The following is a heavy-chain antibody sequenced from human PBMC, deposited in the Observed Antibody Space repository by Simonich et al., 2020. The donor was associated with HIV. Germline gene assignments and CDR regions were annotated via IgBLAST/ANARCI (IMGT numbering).Heavy chain of an antibody. CDR2: PWNDGSNK. CDR3: AREMIGADAFDI. Sequence: QVQLVESGGGVVQPGDSRRLFCAASGLTFRRYGMHWVRQAQGKGLEWGPVPWNDGSNKYYADYVKGRFTISRDNSKNTLYLQMNSLRAEDTAVYYCAREMIGADAFDIWGQGTMVTVSS. CDR1: GLTFRRYG. J-gene: IGHJ3*02. V-gene: IGHV3-33*01. D-gene: IGHD3-22*01.